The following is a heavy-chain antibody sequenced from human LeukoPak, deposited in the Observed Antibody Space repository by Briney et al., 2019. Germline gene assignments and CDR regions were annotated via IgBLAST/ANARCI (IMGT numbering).Heavy chain of an antibody. Sequence: AASVKVSCKASGYTFTSYGISWVRQAPGQGLEWVGWINPNSGGTNYAQKFQGKVTMTRDTSISTAYMELSRLRSDDTAVYYCARVAGALIVVPADPLGYFDLWGRGTLVTVSS. V-gene: IGHV1-2*02. D-gene: IGHD2-2*01. CDR2: INPNSGGT. J-gene: IGHJ2*01. CDR3: ARVAGALIVVPADPLGYFDL. CDR1: GYTFTSYG.